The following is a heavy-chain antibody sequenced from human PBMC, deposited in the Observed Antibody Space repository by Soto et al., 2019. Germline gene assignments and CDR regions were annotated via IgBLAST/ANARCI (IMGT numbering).Heavy chain of an antibody. V-gene: IGHV1-46*01. J-gene: IGHJ3*02. Sequence: QVHLVQSGAEVKKPGASMKVSCTASGYTLTSHHVHWVRQAPGRRLEWMGSINPANGVAKYTARFKGRVIMTRDTSTSTVYMELRGLTSEDTAIFYCARGGGVGLDGSAAFDIWGQGTMVTVSS. CDR3: ARGGGVGLDGSAAFDI. D-gene: IGHD1-1*01. CDR1: GYTLTSHH. CDR2: INPANGVA.